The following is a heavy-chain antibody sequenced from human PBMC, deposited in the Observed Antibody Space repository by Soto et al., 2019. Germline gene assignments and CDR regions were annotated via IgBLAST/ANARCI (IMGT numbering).Heavy chain of an antibody. J-gene: IGHJ3*02. CDR3: ARVPIYYNSIGFYQYGTFDI. V-gene: IGHV4-30-2*01. CDR2: IYHRGST. Sequence: QLQLQESGSGLVKPSQTLSLTSAVSGGSVNSAGYSWSWIRQPPGKGLEWIGYIYHRGSTYYNPSLKRRVTISLHSSNNHASLKLSSVTAADTAVYYCARVPIYYNSIGFYQYGTFDIWGQGTMVTVSS. D-gene: IGHD3-22*01. CDR1: GGSVNSAGYS.